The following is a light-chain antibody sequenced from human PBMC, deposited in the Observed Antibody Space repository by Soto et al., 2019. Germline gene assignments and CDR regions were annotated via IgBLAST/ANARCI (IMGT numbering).Light chain of an antibody. CDR3: CSYAGSYTDV. Sequence: QSVLTQPRSVSGSPGQSVTISCTGTSSDVGGYNYVSWYQQHPGKAPKLMIYDVSKRPSGVPDRFSGSKSGNTASLTISGLQAEDEADYYCCSYAGSYTDVFAAGTKVTVL. CDR1: SSDVGGYNY. J-gene: IGLJ1*01. CDR2: DVS. V-gene: IGLV2-11*01.